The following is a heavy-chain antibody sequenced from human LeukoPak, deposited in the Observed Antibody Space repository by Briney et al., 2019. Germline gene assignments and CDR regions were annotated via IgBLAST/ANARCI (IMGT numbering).Heavy chain of an antibody. Sequence: GGSLRLSCAASGFTFSSYWMSWVRQAPGEGLEWLANINPDGGDKNYVDSVKGRFTISRDNAKNSVYLEINGLRAEDTAVYYCARPTRSSSPEYWGQGTLLTVSS. CDR3: ARPTRSSSPEY. CDR1: GFTFSSYW. CDR2: INPDGGDK. D-gene: IGHD6-13*01. J-gene: IGHJ4*02. V-gene: IGHV3-7*01.